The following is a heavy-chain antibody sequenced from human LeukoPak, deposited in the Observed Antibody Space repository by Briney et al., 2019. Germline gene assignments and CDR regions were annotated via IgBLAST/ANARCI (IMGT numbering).Heavy chain of an antibody. CDR2: ISGSGGST. D-gene: IGHD4-17*01. Sequence: PGGSLRLSCAASGFTFSSYAMSWVRQAPGKGLEWVSAISGSGGSTYYADSVKGRFTISRDNSKNTLYLQMNSLRAEDTAVYYCAKDQVHGIYDYGDPNWFDPWGQGTLVTVSS. V-gene: IGHV3-23*01. CDR3: AKDQVHGIYDYGDPNWFDP. J-gene: IGHJ5*02. CDR1: GFTFSSYA.